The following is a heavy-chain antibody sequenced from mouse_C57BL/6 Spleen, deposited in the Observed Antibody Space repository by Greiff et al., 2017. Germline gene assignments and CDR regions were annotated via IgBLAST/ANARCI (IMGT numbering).Heavy chain of an antibody. D-gene: IGHD2-14*01. CDR1: GYTFTSYW. Sequence: QVQLKQPGAELVKPGASVKMSCKASGYTFTSYWITWVKQRPGQGLEWIGDIYTGSGSTNYTEKFKSKATLTVDTSASTADRQLRSVTAEDSAVYSCARAGYSVDYWGQGTTLTVSS. V-gene: IGHV1-55*01. CDR3: ARAGYSVDY. CDR2: IYTGSGST. J-gene: IGHJ2*01.